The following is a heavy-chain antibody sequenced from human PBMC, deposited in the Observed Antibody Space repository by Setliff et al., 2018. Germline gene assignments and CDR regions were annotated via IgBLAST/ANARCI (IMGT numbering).Heavy chain of an antibody. CDR1: GYTFTSYA. CDR3: ARERPRGYSYGYDYYYYGMDV. Sequence: RASVKVSCKASGYTFTSYAMHWVRQAPGQRLEWMGWINAGNGNTKYSQKFQGRVTITRDTSASTAYMELSSLRSEDTAVYYCARERPRGYSYGYDYYYYGMDVWGQGTTGTVSS. V-gene: IGHV1-3*01. J-gene: IGHJ6*02. CDR2: INAGNGNT. D-gene: IGHD5-18*01.